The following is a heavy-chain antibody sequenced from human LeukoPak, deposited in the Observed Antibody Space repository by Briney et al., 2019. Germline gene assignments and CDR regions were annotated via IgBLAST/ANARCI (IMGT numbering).Heavy chain of an antibody. CDR1: GFTFSSYA. Sequence: PGGSLRLSCAASGFTFSSYAMSWVRQAPGKGLEWVSAISGSGGSTYYADSVKGRFTISRDNSKNTLYLQMNSLRAEDTAVYYCARDPDITMILNWFDPWGQGTLVTVSS. D-gene: IGHD3-22*01. J-gene: IGHJ5*02. CDR2: ISGSGGST. CDR3: ARDPDITMILNWFDP. V-gene: IGHV3-23*01.